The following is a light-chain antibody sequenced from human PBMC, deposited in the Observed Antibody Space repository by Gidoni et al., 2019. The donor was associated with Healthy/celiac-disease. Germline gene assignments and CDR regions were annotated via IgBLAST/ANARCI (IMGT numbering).Light chain of an antibody. CDR2: AAS. Sequence: DIKMTQSPSSLSASVGDRVTITCRASQGISIYLAWYQQKPGKVPKLLIYAASTLQSGVPSRFSGSGSGTDFTLTISSLQPEDVATYYWQKYNSAPLTFGGGTKVEIK. J-gene: IGKJ4*01. CDR1: QGISIY. CDR3: QKYNSAPLT. V-gene: IGKV1-27*01.